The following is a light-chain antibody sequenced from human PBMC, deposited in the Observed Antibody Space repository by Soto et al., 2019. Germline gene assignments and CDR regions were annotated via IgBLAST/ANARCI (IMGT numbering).Light chain of an antibody. J-gene: IGKJ4*01. CDR3: QQRLNWPLT. V-gene: IGKV3-11*01. Sequence: EIVLTQSPAALSLSPGERAPLSSRASQSVSSFFVWYQQKRGQAPRLLIYDASMRATGIPARFSGSGSGTDFTLTISSLEPEDFAVYYCQQRLNWPLTFGGGTTVEIK. CDR1: QSVSSF. CDR2: DAS.